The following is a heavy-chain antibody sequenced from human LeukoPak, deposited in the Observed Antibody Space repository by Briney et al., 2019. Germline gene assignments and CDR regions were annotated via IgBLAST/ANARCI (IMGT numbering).Heavy chain of an antibody. V-gene: IGHV1-8*03. CDR1: GYTFTSYG. J-gene: IGHJ4*02. Sequence: ASVKVSCKASGYTFTSYGISWVRQAPGQGLEWMGWMNPNSGNTGYAQKFQGRVTITRNTSISTAYMELSSLRSEDTAVYYCARGSRAGGYRYYFDYWGQGTLVTVSS. D-gene: IGHD3-16*01. CDR2: MNPNSGNT. CDR3: ARGSRAGGYRYYFDY.